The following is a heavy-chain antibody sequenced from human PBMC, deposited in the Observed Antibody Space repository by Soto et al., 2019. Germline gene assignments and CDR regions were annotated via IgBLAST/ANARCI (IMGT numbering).Heavy chain of an antibody. CDR3: ATRTYGSGSYSAFFDY. Sequence: GASLKISCKGSGYSFTSYWIGWVRQMXGKGLEWMGIIYPGDSDTRYSPSFQGQVTISADKSISTAYLQWSSLKASDTAMYYCATRTYGSGSYSAFFDYWGQGTLVTVSS. J-gene: IGHJ4*02. CDR2: IYPGDSDT. V-gene: IGHV5-51*01. D-gene: IGHD3-10*01. CDR1: GYSFTSYW.